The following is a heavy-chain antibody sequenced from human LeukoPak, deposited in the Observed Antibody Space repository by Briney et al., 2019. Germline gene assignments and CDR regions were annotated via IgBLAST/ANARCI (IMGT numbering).Heavy chain of an antibody. J-gene: IGHJ4*02. CDR3: GRGGSTGSWFNY. V-gene: IGHV3-48*01. Sequence: GGSLRLSRAASGFTFSSFSMTWVRQAPGKGLEWISYIHSTSSPIYYADSVKGRFTVSRDSAKNSLYLQMNSLTAEDTAVYYCGRGGSTGSWFNYWGQGTLVTVSS. CDR2: IHSTSSPI. CDR1: GFTFSSFS. D-gene: IGHD6-13*01.